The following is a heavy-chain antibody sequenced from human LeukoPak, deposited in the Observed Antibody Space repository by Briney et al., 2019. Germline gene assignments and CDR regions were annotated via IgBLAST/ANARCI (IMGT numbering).Heavy chain of an antibody. CDR2: ISYDGSNK. CDR3: ARDRYSSSWYEGFDY. J-gene: IGHJ4*02. Sequence: GGSLRLSCAASGFTFSSYAMHWVRQAPGKGLEWVAVISYDGSNKYYADSVKGRFTISRDNSKNTLYLQMNSLRAEDTAVYYCARDRYSSSWYEGFDYWGQGTLVTVSS. CDR1: GFTFSSYA. D-gene: IGHD6-13*01. V-gene: IGHV3-30*04.